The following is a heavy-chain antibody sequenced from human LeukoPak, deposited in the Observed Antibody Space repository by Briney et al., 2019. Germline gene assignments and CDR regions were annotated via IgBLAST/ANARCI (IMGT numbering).Heavy chain of an antibody. V-gene: IGHV3-30*02. CDR2: IRYDGSNK. J-gene: IGHJ4*02. CDR3: AKEPDFDWLLLDY. Sequence: SGXSLRLSCAASGFTFSSYGMHWVRQAPGKGLEWVAFIRYDGSNKYYADSVKGRFTISRDNSKNTLYLQMNSLRAEDTAVYYCAKEPDFDWLLLDYWGQGTLVTVSS. CDR1: GFTFSSYG. D-gene: IGHD3-9*01.